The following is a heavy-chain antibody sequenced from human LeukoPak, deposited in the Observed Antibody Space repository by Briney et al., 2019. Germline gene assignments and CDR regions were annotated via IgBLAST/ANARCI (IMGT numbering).Heavy chain of an antibody. Sequence: PGGSLGLSCAASGFTFSSYAMSWVRQAPGKGLEWVSFISSSGSTIYYADSVKGRFTISRDNAKNSLYLQMNSLRAEDTAVYYCAAGAMAFIDYWGQGTLVTVSS. J-gene: IGHJ4*02. CDR2: ISSSGSTI. CDR3: AAGAMAFIDY. CDR1: GFTFSSYA. D-gene: IGHD5-18*01. V-gene: IGHV3-48*04.